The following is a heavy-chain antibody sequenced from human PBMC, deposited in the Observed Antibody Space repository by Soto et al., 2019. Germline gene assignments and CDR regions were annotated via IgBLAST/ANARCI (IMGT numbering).Heavy chain of an antibody. D-gene: IGHD6-6*01. CDR2: IYYSGST. Sequence: QLQLQESGPGLVKPSETLSLTCTVSGGSISSSSYYWGWIRQPPGKGLEWIGSIYYSGSTYYNPSLKSRVTISVDTSKNQFSLKLSSVTAADTAVYYCARHGGIAARPYYYYGMDVWGQGTTVTVSS. J-gene: IGHJ6*02. V-gene: IGHV4-39*01. CDR3: ARHGGIAARPYYYYGMDV. CDR1: GGSISSSSYY.